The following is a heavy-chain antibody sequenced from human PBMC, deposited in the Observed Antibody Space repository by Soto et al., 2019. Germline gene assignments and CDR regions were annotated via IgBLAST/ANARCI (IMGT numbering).Heavy chain of an antibody. V-gene: IGHV3-30*18. CDR1: GFTFNNYG. CDR2: ISSDGSKK. CDR3: AKGDYYDSSGPFDY. D-gene: IGHD3-22*01. Sequence: LRLSFAASGFTFNNYGIHWVRQTPGQGLEWVAVISSDGSKKYYADSVKGRFTISRDNSKNTLYLQMSSLRAEDTAVYYCAKGDYYDSSGPFDYWGQGTVVTVSS. J-gene: IGHJ4*02.